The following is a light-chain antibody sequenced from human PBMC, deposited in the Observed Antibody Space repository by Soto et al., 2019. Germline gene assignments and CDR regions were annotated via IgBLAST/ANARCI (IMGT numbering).Light chain of an antibody. CDR1: QSVSSSY. V-gene: IGKV3-20*01. Sequence: EIVLTQSRGTLSLSPGERATLSCRASQSVSSSYLAWYQQNPGQAPRLLIYGASSRATGIPDRFSGSGSGTDFTLTISRLEPEDFAVYFCQQYDSSPLTFGGGTKVEIK. CDR2: GAS. J-gene: IGKJ4*01. CDR3: QQYDSSPLT.